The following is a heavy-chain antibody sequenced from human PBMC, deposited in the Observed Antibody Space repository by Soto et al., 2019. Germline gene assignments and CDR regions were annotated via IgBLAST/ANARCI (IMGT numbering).Heavy chain of an antibody. J-gene: IGHJ6*02. CDR2: IKDKRDGGTA. CDR3: YKDDKYYGSGAYYYNAMDV. CDR1: GFTFRNAW. Sequence: GSLLLSCSASGFTFRNAWVNWVRQAAGKGLEWVGHIKDKRDGGTADYAAPVKDRFSISRDDSKNMLYLQMNSLRTEDTAVYYCYKDDKYYGSGAYYYNAMDVWGQGTKVTVSS. V-gene: IGHV3-15*01. D-gene: IGHD3-10*01.